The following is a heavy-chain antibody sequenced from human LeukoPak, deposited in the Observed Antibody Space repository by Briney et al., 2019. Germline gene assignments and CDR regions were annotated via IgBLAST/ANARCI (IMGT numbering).Heavy chain of an antibody. Sequence: GGSLRLSCAASGFTFSSYAMNWVRQAPVKGLEWVSIISESDGGTYYADSVKGRFTISRDNSKNTVYLQMNSLRVEDTAIYYWAKGMGPDEHWGQGTLVTVSS. CDR1: GFTFSSYA. CDR2: ISESDGGT. D-gene: IGHD2-8*01. CDR3: AKGMGPDEH. V-gene: IGHV3-23*01. J-gene: IGHJ1*01.